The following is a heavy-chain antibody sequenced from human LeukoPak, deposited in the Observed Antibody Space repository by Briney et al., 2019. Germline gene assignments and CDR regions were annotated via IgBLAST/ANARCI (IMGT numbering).Heavy chain of an antibody. Sequence: SETLSLTCAVYGGSFSGYYWSWIRQPPGKGLGWIGEINHSGSTNYNPSLKSRVTISVDTSKDQFSLKLSSVTAADTAVYYCARLGVLRYFDWLLSSYYFDYWGQGTLVTVSS. D-gene: IGHD3-9*01. V-gene: IGHV4-34*01. CDR1: GGSFSGYY. CDR2: INHSGST. CDR3: ARLGVLRYFDWLLSSYYFDY. J-gene: IGHJ4*02.